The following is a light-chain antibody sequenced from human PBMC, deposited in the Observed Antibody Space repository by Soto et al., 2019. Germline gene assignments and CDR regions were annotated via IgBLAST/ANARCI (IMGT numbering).Light chain of an antibody. CDR3: VQALQTPQT. V-gene: IGKV2-28*01. CDR2: SGS. Sequence: DIVMTQSPLSLPDTPGEPASISCRSSQSLLHSNGYNYLDWYLQKPGQSPQLLIYSGSNRASGVPDRFSGSGSGTDFTLKISRVEAEDVGVYYCVQALQTPQTFGQGTKVEIK. CDR1: QSLLHSNGYNY. J-gene: IGKJ1*01.